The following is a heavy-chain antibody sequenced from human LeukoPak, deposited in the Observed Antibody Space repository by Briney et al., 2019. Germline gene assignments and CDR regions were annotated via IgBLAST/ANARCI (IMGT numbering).Heavy chain of an antibody. D-gene: IGHD6-13*01. CDR3: AKEGSSSWYGTDYFDY. V-gene: IGHV3-23*01. J-gene: IGHJ4*02. CDR2: ISGSGGST. Sequence: GGSLRLSCAASGFTFSSYAMSWVRQAPGKGLEWVSAISGSGGSTYYADSVKGRFTISRDNSKNTLYLQMNSLRAEDTAVYYCAKEGSSSWYGTDYFDYWGQGTVVTVSS. CDR1: GFTFSSYA.